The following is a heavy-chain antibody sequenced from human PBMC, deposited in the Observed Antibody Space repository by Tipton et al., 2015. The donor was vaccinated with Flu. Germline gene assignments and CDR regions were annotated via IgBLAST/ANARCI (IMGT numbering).Heavy chain of an antibody. CDR3: AKELGYCRSTTCYKPFDY. CDR2: VSASGGGP. V-gene: IGHV3-23*01. D-gene: IGHD2-2*02. Sequence: SLRLSCSASGITFSSYAMSWVRQVPGKGLEWVSAVSASGGGPTYADSVRGRFTISRDNSKNTLYLQMNSLRAEDTAVYYCAKELGYCRSTTCYKPFDYWGQGTLVTVSS. J-gene: IGHJ4*02. CDR1: GITFSSYA.